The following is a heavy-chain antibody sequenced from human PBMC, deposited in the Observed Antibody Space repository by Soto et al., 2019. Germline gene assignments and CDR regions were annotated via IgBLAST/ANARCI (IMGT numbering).Heavy chain of an antibody. Sequence: QVQLQESGPGLVKPSQTLSLTCTVSGGSISSGGYYWSWIRQHPGKGLEWIGYIYYSGSTYYNPPLKSRVTISVDKSKNQFSLKLSSVTAADTAVYYCARSGYSYGPNPLLYWGQGTLVTVSS. V-gene: IGHV4-31*03. CDR3: ARSGYSYGPNPLLY. CDR2: IYYSGST. J-gene: IGHJ4*02. D-gene: IGHD5-18*01. CDR1: GGSISSGGYY.